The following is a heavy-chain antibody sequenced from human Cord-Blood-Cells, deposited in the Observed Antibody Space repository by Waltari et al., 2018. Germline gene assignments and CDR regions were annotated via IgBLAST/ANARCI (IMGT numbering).Heavy chain of an antibody. Sequence: QVQLQQWGAGLLKPSETLSLTCAVYGGSFSGYYWSWIRQPPGKGLEWIGEINHSGSTNYNPSLKSRVTISVDTSKNQFSLKLSSVTAADTAVYYCARVDSSSWLNWFDPWGQGTLVTVSS. CDR1: GGSFSGYY. CDR2: INHSGST. D-gene: IGHD6-13*01. J-gene: IGHJ5*02. V-gene: IGHV4-34*01. CDR3: ARVDSSSWLNWFDP.